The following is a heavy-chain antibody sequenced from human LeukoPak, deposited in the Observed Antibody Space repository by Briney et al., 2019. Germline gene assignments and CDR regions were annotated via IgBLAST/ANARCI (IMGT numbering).Heavy chain of an antibody. J-gene: IGHJ4*02. V-gene: IGHV3-21*01. Sequence: GGSLRLSCAASGFTFSTYSMNWVRQAPGKGLEWVSSISSGSRYIYYADSVKGRFTISRDNAKNSLYLQMNSLRAEDTAVYYCAREVGGGASGQWGQGTLVTVSS. CDR2: ISSGSRYI. D-gene: IGHD3-16*01. CDR1: GFTFSTYS. CDR3: AREVGGGASGQ.